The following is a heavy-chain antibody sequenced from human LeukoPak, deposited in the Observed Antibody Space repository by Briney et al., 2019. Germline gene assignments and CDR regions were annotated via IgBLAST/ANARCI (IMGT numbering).Heavy chain of an antibody. CDR1: GFTFSTYW. D-gene: IGHD3-3*01. V-gene: IGHV3-7*01. Sequence: GGSLRLSCTASGFTFSTYWMTWVRQAPGKGLEWVASIKGDGNEKYYVDSVKGRFTISRDNAQNSLYLQMNSLRAEDMAIYYCASQRTTIFGGDSFDYWGQGTLVTVSS. CDR2: IKGDGNEK. CDR3: ASQRTTIFGGDSFDY. J-gene: IGHJ4*02.